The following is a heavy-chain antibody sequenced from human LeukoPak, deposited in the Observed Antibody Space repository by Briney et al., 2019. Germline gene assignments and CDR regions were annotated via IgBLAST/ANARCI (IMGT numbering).Heavy chain of an antibody. CDR2: IYHTGII. CDR3: ARDSRAAGTGAVGGYFAL. V-gene: IGHV4-4*02. J-gene: IGHJ2*01. CDR1: GGSISSSNW. Sequence: PSGTLSLTCAVSGGSISSSNWWTWVRQPPGKGLEWIGEIYHTGIINYNPSLKSRVTISIDTSKNQFSLNLSSVTAADTAVYYCARDSRAAGTGAVGGYFALWGRGTLVTVSS. D-gene: IGHD6-13*01.